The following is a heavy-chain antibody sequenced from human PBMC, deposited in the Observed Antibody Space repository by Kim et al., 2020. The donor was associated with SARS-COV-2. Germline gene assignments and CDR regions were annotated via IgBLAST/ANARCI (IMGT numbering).Heavy chain of an antibody. CDR3: ARGEYCSSTSCPFDY. V-gene: IGHV4-59*09. D-gene: IGHD2-2*01. J-gene: IGHJ4*02. Sequence: PSLKSRVTISVDTSKNQFSLKLSSVTAADTAVYYCARGEYCSSTSCPFDYWGQGTLVTVSS.